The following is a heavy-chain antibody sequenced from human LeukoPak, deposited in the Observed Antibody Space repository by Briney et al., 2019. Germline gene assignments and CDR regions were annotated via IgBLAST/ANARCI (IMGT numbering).Heavy chain of an antibody. D-gene: IGHD2-2*01. CDR1: GYTFTIYD. CDR3: ARGDGVVVVPAAIDY. V-gene: IGHV1-8*01. Sequence: ASVTVSFKASGYTFTIYDINWVRQATGQGLEWMGWMNPNSGNTGYAQKFQGRVTMTRNTSKSTAYMELSSLRSEDTAVYYCARGDGVVVVPAAIDYWGQGTLVTVSS. CDR2: MNPNSGNT. J-gene: IGHJ4*02.